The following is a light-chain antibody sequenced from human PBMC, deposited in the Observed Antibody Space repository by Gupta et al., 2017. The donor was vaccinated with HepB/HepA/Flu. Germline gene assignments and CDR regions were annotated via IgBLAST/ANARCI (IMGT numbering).Light chain of an antibody. J-gene: IGKJ1*01. V-gene: IGKV3-11*01. CDR1: QSVSGY. CDR3: QYRGA. Sequence: EIVLTQSPATLSLSPGERATLSCRASQSVSGYLAWYQQKPGQAPRLVMYRASIRASGIPDRLSGSGYETDFTRTSSSMEAEDFERNYGQYRGAFGQGTKVEIK. CDR2: RAS.